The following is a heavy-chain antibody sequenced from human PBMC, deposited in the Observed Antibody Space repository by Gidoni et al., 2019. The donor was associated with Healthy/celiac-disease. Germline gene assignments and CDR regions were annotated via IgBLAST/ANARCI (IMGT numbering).Heavy chain of an antibody. J-gene: IGHJ4*02. Sequence: QVQLVQSGAEVKKPGSSVKVSCNASGGTFSSYAISWVRPAPGQGLEWMGGIITICGTANYAQKFQGRVTITADKSTSTAYMELSSLRSEDTAVYYCAREGYSYGYGSLGFDYWGQGTLVTVSS. D-gene: IGHD5-18*01. CDR2: IITICGTA. V-gene: IGHV1-69*06. CDR3: AREGYSYGYGSLGFDY. CDR1: GGTFSSYA.